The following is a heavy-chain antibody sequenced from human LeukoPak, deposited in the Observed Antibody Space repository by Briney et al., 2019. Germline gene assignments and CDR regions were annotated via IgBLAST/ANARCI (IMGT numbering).Heavy chain of an antibody. CDR1: GGSISSYY. CDR3: ARSYGDDFDY. V-gene: IGHV4-59*01. Sequence: PSETQSLTCTVSGGSISSYYWSWIRQPPEKGLEWIGYIYYSGSTNYNPPLKSRVTMSVDTSKNQFSLKLSSVTAADTAVYYCARSYGDDFDYWGQGTLVTVSS. D-gene: IGHD4-17*01. CDR2: IYYSGST. J-gene: IGHJ4*02.